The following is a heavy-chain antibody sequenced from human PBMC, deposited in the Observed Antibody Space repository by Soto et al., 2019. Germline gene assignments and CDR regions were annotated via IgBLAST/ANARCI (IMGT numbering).Heavy chain of an antibody. J-gene: IGHJ6*02. CDR3: ARTPAPKSLRYFDWSTLHGMDV. CDR2: IYPGDSDT. CDR1: GYSFTSYW. Sequence: RGESLKISCKGSGYSFTSYWIGWVRQMPGKGLGWMGIIYPGDSDTRYSPSFQGQVTISADKSISTAYLQWSSLKASDTAMYYCARTPAPKSLRYFDWSTLHGMDVWGQGTTVTVSS. D-gene: IGHD3-9*01. V-gene: IGHV5-51*01.